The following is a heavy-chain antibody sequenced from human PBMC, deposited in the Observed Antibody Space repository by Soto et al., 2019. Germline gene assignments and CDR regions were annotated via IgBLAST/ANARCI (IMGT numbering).Heavy chain of an antibody. CDR3: AKMKRYSSSWKAGIDY. V-gene: IGHV3-30*18. D-gene: IGHD6-13*01. J-gene: IGHJ4*02. Sequence: PGGSLRLSCAASGFTFSSYSMHWVRQAPGKGLEWVAVISYDGSNKYYADSVKGRFTISRDNSKNTLYLQMNSLRAEDTAVYYCAKMKRYSSSWKAGIDYWGQGTLVTVSS. CDR2: ISYDGSNK. CDR1: GFTFSSYS.